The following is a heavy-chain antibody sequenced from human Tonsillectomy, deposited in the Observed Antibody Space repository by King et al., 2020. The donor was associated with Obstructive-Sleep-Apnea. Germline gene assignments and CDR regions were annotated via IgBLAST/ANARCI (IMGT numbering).Heavy chain of an antibody. Sequence: LQLQESGPGLVKPSESLSLTCSVSGGSIISSSYYWSWIRQPPGKGLEWIGSIYYSGTTYYNPSLKSRVTISADTSKNQFSLKVSSVTAADTAVYYCAIVFTPMITAVDYWGQGTLVTVSS. CDR2: IYYSGTT. D-gene: IGHD3-16*01. V-gene: IGHV4-39*07. CDR1: GGSIISSSYY. J-gene: IGHJ4*02. CDR3: AIVFTPMITAVDY.